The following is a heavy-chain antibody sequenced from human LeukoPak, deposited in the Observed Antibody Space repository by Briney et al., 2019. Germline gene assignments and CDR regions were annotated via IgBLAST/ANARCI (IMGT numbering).Heavy chain of an antibody. J-gene: IGHJ4*02. CDR2: IIPIFGTA. CDR1: GGTFSSYA. CDR3: ARGRYCSGGSCYRLFDY. D-gene: IGHD2-15*01. Sequence: SVKVSCKASGGTFSSYAISWVRQAPGQGLEWMGGIIPIFGTANYAQKFQGRVTITADESTSTAYMELSSLRSEDTAVYYCARGRYCSGGSCYRLFDYWGQGTLVTVSS. V-gene: IGHV1-69*13.